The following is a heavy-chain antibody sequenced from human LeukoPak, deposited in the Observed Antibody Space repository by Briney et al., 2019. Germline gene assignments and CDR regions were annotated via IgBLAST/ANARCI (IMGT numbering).Heavy chain of an antibody. Sequence: GGSLRLSCAASGFTFSSYAMSWVRQAPGKGLEWVSAISGSGGSTFYADSVKGRFTISRDNSKNTLYLQMNSLRAEDTAVYYCTKTDGHNYFFPHWGQGTLVTVSS. D-gene: IGHD5-24*01. CDR2: ISGSGGST. CDR1: GFTFSSYA. V-gene: IGHV3-23*01. J-gene: IGHJ1*01. CDR3: TKTDGHNYFFPH.